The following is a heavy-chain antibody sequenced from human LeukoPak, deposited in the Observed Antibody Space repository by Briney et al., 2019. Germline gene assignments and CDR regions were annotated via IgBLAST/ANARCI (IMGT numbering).Heavy chain of an antibody. V-gene: IGHV4-4*02. CDR1: GGSISSSNW. Sequence: SGTLSLTCAVSGGSISSSNWRSWVRQPPGKGLEWIGEIYHSGSTNYNPSLKSRVTISVDKSKNQFSLKLSSVTAADTAVYYCARKSPYCSSTSCYNWYFDLWGRGTLVTVSS. D-gene: IGHD2-2*02. CDR2: IYHSGST. J-gene: IGHJ2*01. CDR3: ARKSPYCSSTSCYNWYFDL.